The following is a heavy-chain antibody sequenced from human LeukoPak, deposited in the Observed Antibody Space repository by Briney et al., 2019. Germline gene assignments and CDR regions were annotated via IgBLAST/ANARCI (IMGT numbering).Heavy chain of an antibody. CDR3: VRESGDLGKAYDS. J-gene: IGHJ4*02. D-gene: IGHD3-16*01. V-gene: IGHV4-39*07. Sequence: PSETLSLTCSVSGGSISLSYYYWGWIRQPPGKALEWIGSVYYSGTTSYNPSLKSRVTISVDMSKNHFSLRLSSVTAADTAVYFCVRESGDLGKAYDSWGQGTRVTVS. CDR1: GGSISLSYYY. CDR2: VYYSGTT.